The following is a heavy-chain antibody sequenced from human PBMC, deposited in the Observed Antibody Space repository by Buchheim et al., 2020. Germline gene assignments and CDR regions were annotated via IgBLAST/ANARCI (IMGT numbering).Heavy chain of an antibody. Sequence: EVQLLESGGGRVEPGGSLRLSCAASGFIFNTHAMHWVRQAPGKGLEWVSSIRGNAGRAFYAGSVEGRFTISRDNSKAKVFFLMNSLRPEDTATYYCAKSILGLVATDSWGQGT. CDR2: IRGNAGRA. CDR3: AKSILGLVATDS. J-gene: IGHJ4*02. CDR1: GFIFNTHA. V-gene: IGHV3-23*01. D-gene: IGHD3/OR15-3a*01.